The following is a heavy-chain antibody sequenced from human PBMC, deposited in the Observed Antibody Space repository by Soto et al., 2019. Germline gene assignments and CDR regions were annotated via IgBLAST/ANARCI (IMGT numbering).Heavy chain of an antibody. D-gene: IGHD3-10*01. CDR2: ISAYNGNT. V-gene: IGHV1-18*01. Sequence: ASVKVSCKASGYTFTSYGISWVRQAPRQGLEWMGWISAYNGNTNYAQKLQGRVTMTTDTSTSTAYMELRSLRSDDTAVYYCARVSEAMVRERPHDYWGQGTLVTVSS. J-gene: IGHJ4*02. CDR3: ARVSEAMVRERPHDY. CDR1: GYTFTSYG.